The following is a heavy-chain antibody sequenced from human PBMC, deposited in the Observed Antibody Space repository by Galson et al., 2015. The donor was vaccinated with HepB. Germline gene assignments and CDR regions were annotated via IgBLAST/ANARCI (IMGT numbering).Heavy chain of an antibody. D-gene: IGHD4-17*01. CDR1: GYTFTSYD. CDR2: LNPNSGNT. J-gene: IGHJ4*02. Sequence: SVKVSCKASGYTFTSYDINWVRQAPGQGLEWRGRLNPNSGNTGYAKKFQGRVTMTMNTSIRTAYMELISLSSEYTAEYYWASGPSVTTWAVYYFDYWGQGTLVTVSS. V-gene: IGHV1-8*01. CDR3: ASGPSVTTWAVYYFDY.